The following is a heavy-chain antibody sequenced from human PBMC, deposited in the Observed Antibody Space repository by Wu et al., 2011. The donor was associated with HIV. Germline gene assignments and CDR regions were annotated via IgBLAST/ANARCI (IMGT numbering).Heavy chain of an antibody. D-gene: IGHD3-22*01. CDR2: LNPNSGGT. J-gene: IGHJ4*02. CDR3: ARPPPGSTYYYEQYYFGY. Sequence: QVQLVQSGAEVKKPGSSVKVSCKTSGYTFKNYIITWVRQAPGQGLEWMGWLNPNSGGTNFAQKFQGRVTMSRDTSITTAYMELSRLRSDDSAIYYCARPPPGSTYYYEQYYFGYWGQGTLVTVSS. CDR1: GYTFKNYI. V-gene: IGHV1-2*02.